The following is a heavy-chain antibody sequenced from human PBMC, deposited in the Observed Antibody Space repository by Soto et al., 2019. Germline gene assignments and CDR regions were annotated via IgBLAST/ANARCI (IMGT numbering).Heavy chain of an antibody. V-gene: IGHV2-5*02. CDR2: IYWDDDK. CDR1: GFSLSTMGVG. J-gene: IGHJ4*02. CDR3: TYGAYGAYPGDY. Sequence: QITLKESGPTLVKPTQTLTLTCTFSGFSLSTMGVGVGWIRQPPGKALEWLALIYWDDDKRYSPSLKSSLTITKDTSKNQVVLTMTNMDPVDTGTYYCTYGAYGAYPGDYWGQGTLVTVSS. D-gene: IGHD4-17*01.